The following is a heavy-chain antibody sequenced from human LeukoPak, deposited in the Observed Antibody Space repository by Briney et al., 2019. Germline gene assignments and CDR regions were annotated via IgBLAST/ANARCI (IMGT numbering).Heavy chain of an antibody. CDR2: ISAYNGNT. V-gene: IGHV1-18*01. CDR3: ARDGPITIFGVVSPWWFDY. Sequence: ASVKVSCKASGYTFTSYGISWVRQAPGQGLEWMGWISAYNGNTNYAQKLQGRVTMTTDTSTSTAYMELRSLRSEDTAVYYCARDGPITIFGVVSPWWFDYWGQGTLVTVSS. D-gene: IGHD3-3*01. CDR1: GYTFTSYG. J-gene: IGHJ4*02.